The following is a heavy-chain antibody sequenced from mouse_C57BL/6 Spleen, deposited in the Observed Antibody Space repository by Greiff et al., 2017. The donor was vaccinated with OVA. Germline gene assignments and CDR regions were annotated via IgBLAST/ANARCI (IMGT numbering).Heavy chain of an antibody. CDR3: ARGRLEGYFDV. Sequence: VQLQQSGPELVKPGASVKISCKASGYSFTSYYIHWVKQRPGQGLEWIGWIYPGSGNTKYNEKFKGKATLTADTSSSTAYLQLSSLTSEDSAVYYCARGRLEGYFDVWGTGTTVTVSS. J-gene: IGHJ1*03. V-gene: IGHV1-66*01. CDR1: GYSFTSYY. CDR2: IYPGSGNT. D-gene: IGHD2-4*01.